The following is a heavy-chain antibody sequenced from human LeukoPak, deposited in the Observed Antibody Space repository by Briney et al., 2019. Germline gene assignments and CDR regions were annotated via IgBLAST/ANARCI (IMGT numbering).Heavy chain of an antibody. CDR2: IGTAGDT. CDR3: VRSMAAAGFDY. V-gene: IGHV3-13*01. D-gene: IGHD6-13*01. J-gene: IGHJ4*02. Sequence: PGGSLRLSCTASGFTFSSYDMHWVRQATGKGLEWVSAIGTAGDTYYPGSVKGRFTISRENAKNSLYLQMNSLRAGDTAVYYCVRSMAAAGFDYWGQGTLVTVSS. CDR1: GFTFSSYD.